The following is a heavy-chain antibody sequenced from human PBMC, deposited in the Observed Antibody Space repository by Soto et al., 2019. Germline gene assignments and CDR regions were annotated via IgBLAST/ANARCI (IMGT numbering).Heavy chain of an antibody. CDR3: AREVGKVGYSSSSCDF. J-gene: IGHJ4*02. Sequence: QVQLVQSGAEVKKPGASVKVSCKASGYTFTSYGISWVRQAPGQGLEWMGWISAYNGGTSYAQKFQGRVTMTTDTSIKPVYMELSRVGSDDTAVYYWAREVGKVGYSSSSCDFWGQGSLVTVST. D-gene: IGHD6-6*01. CDR2: ISAYNGGT. V-gene: IGHV1-18*01. CDR1: GYTFTSYG.